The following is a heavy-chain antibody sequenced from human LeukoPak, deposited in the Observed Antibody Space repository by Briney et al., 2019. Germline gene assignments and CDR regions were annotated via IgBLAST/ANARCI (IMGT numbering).Heavy chain of an antibody. Sequence: SETLSLTCTVSGGSFSTYYWSWIRQPPGKGLEWIGYIYYSGFTKYNPSLKSRVTISVDTSKNQFSLKLSSVTAADTAVYYCARGGYYYDSSGYFFDYWGQGTLVTVSS. CDR2: IYYSGFT. CDR3: ARGGYYYDSSGYFFDY. D-gene: IGHD3-22*01. J-gene: IGHJ4*02. V-gene: IGHV4-59*01. CDR1: GGSFSTYY.